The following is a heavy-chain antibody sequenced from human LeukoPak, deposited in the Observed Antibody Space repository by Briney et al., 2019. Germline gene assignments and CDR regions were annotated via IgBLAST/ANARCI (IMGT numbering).Heavy chain of an antibody. CDR1: GFTFSSYA. J-gene: IGHJ4*02. CDR3: ANVEWPLDY. D-gene: IGHD1-26*01. CDR2: ISGSGGST. V-gene: IGHV3-23*01. Sequence: GGSLRLSCAASGFTFSSYAMSWVRQAPGKGLEWVSAISGSGGSTYYADSVKGRFTISRDSSRNTLSLQMNSLRTEDTAVYYCANVEWPLDYWGQGTLVTVSS.